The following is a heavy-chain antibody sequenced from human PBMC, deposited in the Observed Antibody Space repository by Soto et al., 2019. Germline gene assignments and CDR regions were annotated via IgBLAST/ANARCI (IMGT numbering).Heavy chain of an antibody. D-gene: IGHD6-6*01. J-gene: IGHJ4*02. CDR1: GFTFSSYA. Sequence: GGSLRLSCAASGFTFSSYAMHWVRQAPGKGLEWVAVISYDGSNKYYADSVKGRFTISRDNSKNTLYLQMNSLRAEDTAVYYCARQLPVDNWSQGTLVTVPS. CDR3: ARQLPVDN. CDR2: ISYDGSNK. V-gene: IGHV3-30-3*01.